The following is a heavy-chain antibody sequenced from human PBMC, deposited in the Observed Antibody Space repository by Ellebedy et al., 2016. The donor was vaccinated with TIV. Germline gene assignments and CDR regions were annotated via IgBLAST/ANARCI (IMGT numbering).Heavy chain of an antibody. V-gene: IGHV1-18*04. J-gene: IGHJ4*02. CDR3: ARGDVVVVAATQASDY. Sequence: ASVKVSCXASGYTFTSYGISWVRQAPGQGLEWMGWISAYNGNTNYAQKLQGRVTMTTDTSTSTAYMELRSLRSDDTAVYYCARGDVVVVAATQASDYWGQGTLVTVSS. CDR1: GYTFTSYG. D-gene: IGHD2-15*01. CDR2: ISAYNGNT.